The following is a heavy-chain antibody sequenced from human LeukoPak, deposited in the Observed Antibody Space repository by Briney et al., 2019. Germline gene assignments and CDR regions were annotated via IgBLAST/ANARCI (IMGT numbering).Heavy chain of an antibody. V-gene: IGHV3-20*04. J-gene: IGHJ3*02. CDR2: INWNGGST. CDR3: AKERGPILLDAFDI. CDR1: GFIFDDYG. Sequence: PGGSLRLSCVASGFIFDDYGMSWVRQAPGKGLEWGSGINWNGGSTGYADSVKGRFTISRDNSKNTLYLQMNSLRAEDTAVYYCAKERGPILLDAFDIWGQGTMVTVSS. D-gene: IGHD3-10*01.